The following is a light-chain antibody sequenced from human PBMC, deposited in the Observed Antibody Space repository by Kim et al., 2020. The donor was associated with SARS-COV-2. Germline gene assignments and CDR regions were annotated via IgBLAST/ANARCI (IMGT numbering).Light chain of an antibody. CDR1: QNVSPPS. CDR3: HHYGSSPPT. V-gene: IGKV3-20*01. CDR2: GAS. Sequence: LSTGARATLSCRASQNVSPPSVAWYQQKPGQAPRLVIYGASSRATGIPDRFSGSGSGTDFTLTISRLEPEDFAVYHCHHYGSSPPTFGQGTKLEI. J-gene: IGKJ2*01.